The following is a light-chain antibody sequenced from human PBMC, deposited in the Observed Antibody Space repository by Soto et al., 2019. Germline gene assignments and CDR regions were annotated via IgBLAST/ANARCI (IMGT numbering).Light chain of an antibody. V-gene: IGKV1-33*01. CDR2: DAS. CDR3: QQYDYMPYT. CDR1: QSISTY. Sequence: DIQLTQSPSPLSASVGDRVAITCLASQSISTYLNWYQQKPGKAPKLLIYDASNLETGVPSRFSGSGSGTDFSFTISSLQPEDIATYYCQQYDYMPYTFGQGTKLEIK. J-gene: IGKJ2*01.